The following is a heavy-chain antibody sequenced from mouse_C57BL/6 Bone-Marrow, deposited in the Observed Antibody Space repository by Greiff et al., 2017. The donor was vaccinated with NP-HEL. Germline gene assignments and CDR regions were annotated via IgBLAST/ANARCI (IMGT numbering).Heavy chain of an antibody. CDR1: GFSFNTYA. CDR2: IRSKSNNYAT. J-gene: IGHJ1*03. CDR3: VRHTPLRDGWYFDV. Sequence: DVQLVESGGGLVQPKGSLKLSCAASGFSFNTYAMNWVRQAPGKGLEWVARIRSKSNNYATYYADSVKDRFTISRDDSESMLYLQMNNLKTEDTAMYYCVRHTPLRDGWYFDVWGTGTTVTVSS. D-gene: IGHD1-1*01. V-gene: IGHV10-1*01.